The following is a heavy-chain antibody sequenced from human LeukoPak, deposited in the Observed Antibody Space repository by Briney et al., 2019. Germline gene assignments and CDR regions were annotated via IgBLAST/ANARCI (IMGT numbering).Heavy chain of an antibody. D-gene: IGHD6-13*01. Sequence: GGSLRLSCSASGFTFSSYAMHWVRQAPGKGLEYVSAISSKGSSTHYADSVKGRFTISRDSSKNTLYLQMSSLRPDDTAVYYCVKDSFSSSWYWFDPWGQGTLVTVSS. CDR2: ISSKGSST. J-gene: IGHJ5*02. V-gene: IGHV3-64D*06. CDR1: GFTFSSYA. CDR3: VKDSFSSSWYWFDP.